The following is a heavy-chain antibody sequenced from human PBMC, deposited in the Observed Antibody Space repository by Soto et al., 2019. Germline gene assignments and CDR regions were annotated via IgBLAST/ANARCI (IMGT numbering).Heavy chain of an antibody. CDR1: GGSISSNNW. CDR3: ARDRYYEIEGLDV. J-gene: IGHJ6*02. V-gene: IGHV4-4*02. Sequence: QVQLQESGPGLVKPSGTLSLTCAVSGGSISSNNWWSWVRQPPGKGLEWIGEISHSGSTNYNPSLKRRVTISVDKSKNQFSLKLSSVTAADTAVYYCARDRYYEIEGLDVWGQGTTVTVSS. CDR2: ISHSGST. D-gene: IGHD3-22*01.